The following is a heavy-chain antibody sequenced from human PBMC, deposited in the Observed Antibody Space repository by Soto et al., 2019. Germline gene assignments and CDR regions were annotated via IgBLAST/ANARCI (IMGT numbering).Heavy chain of an antibody. D-gene: IGHD1-26*01. CDR3: AKASAPGGTYFPLWF. Sequence: SLRLSCAASGFTFSSYGMSWVRQAPGKGLKWVSSISGSGGSTYYADSVKGRFTISRDNSKNTLYLQMNSLRAEDTAVYYCAKASAPGGTYFPLWFWGQGTLVTVSS. CDR1: GFTFSSYG. CDR2: ISGSGGST. V-gene: IGHV3-23*01. J-gene: IGHJ4*02.